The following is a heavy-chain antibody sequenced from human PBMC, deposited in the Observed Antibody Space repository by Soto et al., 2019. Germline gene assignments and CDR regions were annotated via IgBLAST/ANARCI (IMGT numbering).Heavy chain of an antibody. CDR1: GYTFSSYG. J-gene: IGHJ3*02. CDR3: ARDIGIVGTVGNAFDI. CDR2: VSASKGNT. Sequence: QVQLVQSGAEVKKPGASVKVSCKASGYTFSSYGFNWVRQAPGQGLEWMGWVSASKGNTNYAQKFQGRVTMTTDPSTSTAYMELTRLRSDDTAVYYCARDIGIVGTVGNAFDIWGRGTLVTVSS. D-gene: IGHD1-26*01. V-gene: IGHV1-18*01.